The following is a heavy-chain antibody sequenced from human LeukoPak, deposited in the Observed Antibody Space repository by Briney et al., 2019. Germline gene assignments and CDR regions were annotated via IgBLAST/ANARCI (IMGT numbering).Heavy chain of an antibody. V-gene: IGHV3-30*02. CDR1: GFTFSSYG. CDR3: AKDHTKEGWRYFDL. D-gene: IGHD2-15*01. Sequence: GGSLRLSCAASGFTFSSYGMHWVRQSPGKGLEWVTFIWYDGSNQYYADSVEGRFTISRDNSKNTLYLQMNSLRADDTAVYHCAKDHTKEGWRYFDLWGRGTLVTVSS. J-gene: IGHJ2*01. CDR2: IWYDGSNQ.